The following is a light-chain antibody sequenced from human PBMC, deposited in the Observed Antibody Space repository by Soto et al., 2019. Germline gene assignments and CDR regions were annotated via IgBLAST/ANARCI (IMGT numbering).Light chain of an antibody. CDR3: QQSYNWPRT. CDR1: QSVSRN. CDR2: SAP. Sequence: EIVMTQSPATLSVSPGERATLSCRASQSVSRNLAWYQQIPGQAPRLLIYSAPTRAIGIPARFSGSGSGTEFTLTISSLQSEDFAVYYCQQSYNWPRTFGQGTKVEI. J-gene: IGKJ1*01. V-gene: IGKV3-15*01.